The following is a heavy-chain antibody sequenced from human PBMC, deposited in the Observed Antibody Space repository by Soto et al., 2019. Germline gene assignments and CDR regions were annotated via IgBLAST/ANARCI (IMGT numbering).Heavy chain of an antibody. CDR2: IYYSGST. Sequence: PSETLSLTCTVSGGSISSYYWSWIRQPPGKGLEWIGYIYYSGSTNYNPSLKSRVTISVDTSKNQFSLKLSSVTAADTAVYYCAREGIGYCGGDCYFYYFDYWGRGTLVTVSS. J-gene: IGHJ4*02. D-gene: IGHD2-21*02. CDR3: AREGIGYCGGDCYFYYFDY. CDR1: GGSISSYY. V-gene: IGHV4-59*01.